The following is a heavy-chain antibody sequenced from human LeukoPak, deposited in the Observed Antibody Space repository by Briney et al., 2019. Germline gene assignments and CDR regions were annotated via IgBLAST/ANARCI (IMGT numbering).Heavy chain of an antibody. V-gene: IGHV4-59*01. J-gene: IGHJ3*01. CDR1: GVSISSYC. D-gene: IGHD7-27*01. CDR2: IFYTGST. CDR3: ARDDGEGNTFDF. Sequence: SETLSLTCTVSGVSISSYCWTWIRQPPGKGLEWIGYIFYTGSTNYNPSLKSRVTISIDTSKNQFSLKLSSVTAADTAVYYCARDDGEGNTFDFWGQGTMVTVSS.